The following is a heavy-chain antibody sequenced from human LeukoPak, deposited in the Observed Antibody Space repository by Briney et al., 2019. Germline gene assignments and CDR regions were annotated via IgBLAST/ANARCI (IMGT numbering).Heavy chain of an antibody. CDR3: AKDQRGKCSGGSCLMDY. Sequence: GGSLRLSCAASGFTFSSYAMSGGREAPGEGRGWGSAISGSGGGTYYAESVKGGVTLSRDKSKNTLYLQMNRLRAEDTAVYYCAKDQRGKCSGGSCLMDYWGQGTLVTASS. V-gene: IGHV3-23*01. CDR1: GFTFSSYA. D-gene: IGHD2-15*01. CDR2: ISGSGGGT. J-gene: IGHJ4*02.